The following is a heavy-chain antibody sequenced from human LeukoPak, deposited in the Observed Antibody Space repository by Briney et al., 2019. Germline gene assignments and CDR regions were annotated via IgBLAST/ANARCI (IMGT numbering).Heavy chain of an antibody. D-gene: IGHD3-22*01. J-gene: IGHJ3*02. V-gene: IGHV4-61*02. CDR2: IYTSGST. CDR3: ARDYTYYDTPGAFDI. Sequence: SETLSLTCTVSGGSIGSGSYYWSWIRQPAGKGLEWIGRIYTSGSTNYNPSLKSRVTISVDTSKNQFSLKLSSVTAADTAVYYCARDYTYYDTPGAFDIWGRGTMVTVSS. CDR1: GGSIGSGSYY.